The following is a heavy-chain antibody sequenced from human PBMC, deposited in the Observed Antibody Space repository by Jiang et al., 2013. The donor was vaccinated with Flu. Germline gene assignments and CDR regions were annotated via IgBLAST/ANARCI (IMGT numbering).Heavy chain of an antibody. J-gene: IGHJ4*02. Sequence: DGGTTDYAAPVKGRFTISRDDSKNTLYLQMNSLKTEDTAVYYCTTAYQGAYYYDSSGYGGDYWGQGTLVTVSS. CDR2: DGGTT. CDR3: TTAYQGAYYYDSSGYGGDY. V-gene: IGHV3-15*01. D-gene: IGHD3-22*01.